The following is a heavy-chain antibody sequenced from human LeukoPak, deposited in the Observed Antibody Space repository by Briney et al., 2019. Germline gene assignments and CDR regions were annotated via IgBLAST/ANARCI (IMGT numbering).Heavy chain of an antibody. D-gene: IGHD6-6*01. CDR3: AKGEYSSSFYFDY. CDR2: ISWDGGST. V-gene: IGHV3-43*01. Sequence: GGSLRLSCAASGFTFDDYTMHWVRQAPGKGLEWVSFISWDGGSTYYADSVKGRFTISRDNSKNSLYLQMNSLRTEDTALYYCAKGEYSSSFYFDYWGQGTLVTVSS. J-gene: IGHJ4*02. CDR1: GFTFDDYT.